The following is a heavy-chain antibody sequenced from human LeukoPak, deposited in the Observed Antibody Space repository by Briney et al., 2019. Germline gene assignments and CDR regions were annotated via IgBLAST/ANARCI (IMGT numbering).Heavy chain of an antibody. V-gene: IGHV3-30*03. CDR2: ISYDGSNK. CDR1: GFTFSSYG. CDR3: ARDPATHHPDTASDY. Sequence: PGGSLRLSCAASGFTFSSYGINWVRQAPGKGLEWVAVISYDGSNKYYADSVKGRFTISRDNSKNTLCLQMNSLRAEDTAVYYCARDPATHHPDTASDYWGQGTLVTVSS. J-gene: IGHJ4*02. D-gene: IGHD5-18*01.